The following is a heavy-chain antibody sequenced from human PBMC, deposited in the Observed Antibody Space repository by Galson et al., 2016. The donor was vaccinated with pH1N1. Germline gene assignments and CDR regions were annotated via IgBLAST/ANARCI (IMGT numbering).Heavy chain of an antibody. CDR2: IYPADSDA. CDR1: GYTFTNYW. J-gene: IGHJ4*02. V-gene: IGHV5-51*03. D-gene: IGHD6-13*01. Sequence: QSGAEVKKPGESLKISCRASGYTFTNYWIGWVRQVPGKGLEWMAIIYPADSDARYSPSFQGRVTISADRSISTAYLHWSSLKASDTAIYYCARPQSLATPAFFFDSWGRGTLGTFSS. CDR3: ARPQSLATPAFFFDS.